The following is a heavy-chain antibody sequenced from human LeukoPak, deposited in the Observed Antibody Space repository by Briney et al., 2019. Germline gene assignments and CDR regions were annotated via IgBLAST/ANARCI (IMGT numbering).Heavy chain of an antibody. CDR1: GGSFSGYY. CDR3: ARGYYYDGFDY. V-gene: IGHV4-34*01. J-gene: IGHJ4*02. CDR2: INHSGST. D-gene: IGHD3-22*01. Sequence: KASETLSLTCAVYGGSFSGYYWSWIRQPPGKGLEWIGEINHSGSTNYNPSLKSRVTISVDTSKNQFSLKLSPVTAADTAVYYCARGYYYDGFDYWGQGTLVIVSS.